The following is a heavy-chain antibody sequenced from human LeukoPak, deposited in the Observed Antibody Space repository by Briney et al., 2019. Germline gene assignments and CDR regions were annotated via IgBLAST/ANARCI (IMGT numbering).Heavy chain of an antibody. CDR2: IYPDDSNT. V-gene: IGHV5-51*01. D-gene: IGHD6-13*01. CDR1: GYSFTTYW. Sequence: GESLKISCKGSGYSFTTYWIGWVRQMPGQGLEWMGIIYPDDSNTIYGPSFQGQVTISADKSINTAYLEWSSLKASDTAIYYCARQGAAGKYYYYYMDVWGKGTTVTVSS. J-gene: IGHJ6*03. CDR3: ARQGAAGKYYYYYMDV.